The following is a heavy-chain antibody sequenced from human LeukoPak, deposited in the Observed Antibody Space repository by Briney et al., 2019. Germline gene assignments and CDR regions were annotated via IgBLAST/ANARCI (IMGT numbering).Heavy chain of an antibody. J-gene: IGHJ5*02. CDR2: ICPDDSDT. D-gene: IGHD6-13*01. CDR1: GYKFSNYW. Sequence: GESLKISCKGSGYKFSNYWIGWVRQMPGRGLEWMGTICPDDSDTRYSPSFRGQVTMSADRSINTAYLQWRSLKASDSAMYYCARHEDPISSWYESWGQGTLVTVSS. CDR3: ARHEDPISSWYES. V-gene: IGHV5-51*01.